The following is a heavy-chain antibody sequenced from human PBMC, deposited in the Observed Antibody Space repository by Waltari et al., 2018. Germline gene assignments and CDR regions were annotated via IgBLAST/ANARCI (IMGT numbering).Heavy chain of an antibody. CDR2: IYSGGST. CDR1: GFTFSNYW. Sequence: EVQLVESGGGLVQPGGSLRLSCAASGFTFSNYWMHWVRQAPGKGLEWVSVIYSGGSTYYADSVKGRFTISRDNSKNTLYLQMNSLRAEDTAVYYCASHYYDSSGYYNAFDIWGQGTMVTVSS. J-gene: IGHJ3*02. V-gene: IGHV3-66*04. D-gene: IGHD3-22*01. CDR3: ASHYYDSSGYYNAFDI.